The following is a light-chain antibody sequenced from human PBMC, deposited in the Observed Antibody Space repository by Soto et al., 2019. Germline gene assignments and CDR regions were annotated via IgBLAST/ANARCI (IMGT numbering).Light chain of an antibody. J-gene: IGKJ4*01. CDR2: DAS. CDR3: QQYSKWPLT. CDR1: QIISSY. Sequence: EIVLTQSPGTLSLSPWERATLSCMASQIISSYLAWYQQKPGQAPRLLIYDASSRATGIPARFSGSGSGTEFILTISSLQSEDFAVYYCQQYSKWPLTFGGGTKVDI. V-gene: IGKV3D-15*01.